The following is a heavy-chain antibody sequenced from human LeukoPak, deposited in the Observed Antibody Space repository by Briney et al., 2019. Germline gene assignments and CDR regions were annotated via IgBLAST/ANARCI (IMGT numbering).Heavy chain of an antibody. D-gene: IGHD2-15*01. CDR3: ARAQLYCRGSSCYPSWFDP. V-gene: IGHV4-59*01. Sequence: SETLSLTCTVSGGSINNYXXXWIRQPPGEXXXXXXXXXXXGGTNYNPSLKSRLTISVATSKNQFSLKVTSVTAADTAVYYCARAQLYCRGSSCYPSWFDPWGQGTLVTVSS. J-gene: IGHJ5*02. CDR1: GGSINNYX. CDR2: XXXXGGT.